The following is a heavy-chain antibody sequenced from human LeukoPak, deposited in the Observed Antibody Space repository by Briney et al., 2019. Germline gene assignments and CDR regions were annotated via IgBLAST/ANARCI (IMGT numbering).Heavy chain of an antibody. V-gene: IGHV3-53*04. Sequence: PGGSLRLSCVASGFTFTDYEFNWVRQAPGKGLEWVSVIYSGGSTYYADSVKGRFTISRHNSKNTLYLQMNSLRAEDTAVYYCARGDTYYYDSSGLNYFDYWGQGTLVTVSS. CDR1: GFTFTDYE. J-gene: IGHJ4*02. CDR2: IYSGGST. D-gene: IGHD3-22*01. CDR3: ARGDTYYYDSSGLNYFDY.